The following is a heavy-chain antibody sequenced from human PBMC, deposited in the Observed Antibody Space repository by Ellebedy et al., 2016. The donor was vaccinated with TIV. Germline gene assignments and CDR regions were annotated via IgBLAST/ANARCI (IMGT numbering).Heavy chain of an antibody. V-gene: IGHV3-23*01. CDR2: ISGSGGST. D-gene: IGHD3-10*01. CDR3: AKDIRFGELNY. CDR1: GFTFSSYA. J-gene: IGHJ4*02. Sequence: GESLKISCAASGFTFSSYAMSWVRQAPGKGLEWVSAISGSGGSTYYADSVKGRFTISRDNSKNTLYLQMNSLRAEDTAVYYCAKDIRFGELNYWGQGTLVTVSS.